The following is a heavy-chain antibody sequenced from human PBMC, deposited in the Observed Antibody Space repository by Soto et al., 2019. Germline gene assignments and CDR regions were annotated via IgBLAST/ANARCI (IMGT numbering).Heavy chain of an antibody. CDR1: GLTIDNAW. CDR2: LKSETDGGTA. J-gene: IGHJ4*02. Sequence: GSLRLSCATSGLTIDNAWVSWVRQAPGKGLEWVGRLKSETDGGTAEYATPVKGRFTISRDVSQSTLYLQMNSLSTGDTAVYYCIKSGSNNRDRFDYWGQGNPVTVSS. CDR3: IKSGSNNRDRFDY. V-gene: IGHV3-15*01. D-gene: IGHD2-21*02.